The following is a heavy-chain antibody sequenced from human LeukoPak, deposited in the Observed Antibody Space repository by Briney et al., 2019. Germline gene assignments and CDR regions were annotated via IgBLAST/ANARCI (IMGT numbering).Heavy chain of an antibody. J-gene: IGHJ4*02. CDR3: AKKGAAGTDY. CDR1: RFTFSSYA. CDR2: VSSNGAKT. V-gene: IGHV3-23*01. Sequence: GSLRLSCAASRFTFSSYAITWVRQAPGKGLEWVSAVSSNGAKTYYADSVKGRFTISRDNYKNMVFLQMNSLRAEDTAVYYCAKKGAAGTDYWGQGTLVTVSS. D-gene: IGHD6-13*01.